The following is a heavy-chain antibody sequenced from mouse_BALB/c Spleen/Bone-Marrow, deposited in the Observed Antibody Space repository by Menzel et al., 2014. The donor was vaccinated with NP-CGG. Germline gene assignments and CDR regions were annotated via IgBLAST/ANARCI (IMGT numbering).Heavy chain of an antibody. J-gene: IGHJ3*01. CDR2: IDPANGNT. Sequence: EVQLQQSGAELVKPGASVKLSCTASGFNIKDTYMHWVKQRPEQGLEWIGRIDPANGNTKYDPKFQGKATITADTSSNTAYLQLSRLTSEDTAVYYCARWGSAAGFAYWGQGTLVTVSA. CDR3: ARWGSAAGFAY. V-gene: IGHV14-3*02. CDR1: GFNIKDTY. D-gene: IGHD6-1*01.